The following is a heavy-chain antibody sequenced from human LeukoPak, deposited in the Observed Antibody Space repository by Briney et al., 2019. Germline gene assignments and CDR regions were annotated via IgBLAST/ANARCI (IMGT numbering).Heavy chain of an antibody. Sequence: GGSLRLSCAASGFTFSSYGMNWVRQAPGKGLEWVSYISSDSSPIYYADSVKGRFTISRDKSKNTLYLQMNSLRAEDTAVFYCAKDVAAAGTNYYYMDVWGKGTTVTVSS. J-gene: IGHJ6*03. CDR2: ISSDSSPI. V-gene: IGHV3-48*01. CDR3: AKDVAAAGTNYYYMDV. CDR1: GFTFSSYG. D-gene: IGHD6-13*01.